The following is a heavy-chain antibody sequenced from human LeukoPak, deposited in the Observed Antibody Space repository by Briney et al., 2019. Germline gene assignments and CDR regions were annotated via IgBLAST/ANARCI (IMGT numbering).Heavy chain of an antibody. V-gene: IGHV3-30*02. CDR1: GFTFSSYG. CDR2: IRYDGSDK. CDR3: AGAPTNYYYYYMDV. Sequence: GGSLRLSCAASGFTFSSYGMHWVRQAPGKGLEWVAFIRYDGSDKYYADSVKGRFTISRDNSKNTLYLQMNSLRAEDTAVYYCAGAPTNYYYYYMDVWGKGTTVTVSS. J-gene: IGHJ6*03. D-gene: IGHD3-16*01.